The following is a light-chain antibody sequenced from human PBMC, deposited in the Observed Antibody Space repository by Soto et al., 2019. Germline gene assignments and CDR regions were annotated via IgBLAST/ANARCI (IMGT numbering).Light chain of an antibody. V-gene: IGKV1-27*01. Sequence: DIQMTQSPSSLSASVGDRVTITCRASQGISNYLAWYQQKPGKVPKLLIYGASTLQSGVPSRFSGRGSGTDFALTISSLQPEDVATYYCQKYNSALYTFGQGTKLEIK. CDR3: QKYNSALYT. CDR2: GAS. CDR1: QGISNY. J-gene: IGKJ2*01.